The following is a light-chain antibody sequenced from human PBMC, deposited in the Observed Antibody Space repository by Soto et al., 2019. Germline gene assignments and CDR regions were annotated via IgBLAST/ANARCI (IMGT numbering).Light chain of an antibody. Sequence: QSVLTQPPSVSAAPGQRVTIFCSGSSSTIGNNYVSWYQQLPGTAPILLIYDNYYRPSGIPDRFSGSKSGTSATLVITGVHAWDYADYFCGTWDSNLDNGVVFGRGTKVTVL. CDR2: DNY. J-gene: IGLJ2*01. CDR3: GTWDSNLDNGVV. V-gene: IGLV1-51*01. CDR1: SSTIGNNY.